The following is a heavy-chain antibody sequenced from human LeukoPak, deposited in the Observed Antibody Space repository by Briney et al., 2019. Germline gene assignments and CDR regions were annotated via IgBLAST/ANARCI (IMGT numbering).Heavy chain of an antibody. CDR3: ARVRDQLPFDY. D-gene: IGHD2-2*01. CDR1: GYTFSGFY. CDR2: INPNSGGT. Sequence: ASVKVSCKASGYTFSGFYIYWVRQAPGQGLEWMGWINPNSGGTNYAQKFQGRVTMTRDTSISTAYMELSRLRSDDTAVYYCARVRDQLPFDYWGQGTLVTVSS. J-gene: IGHJ4*02. V-gene: IGHV1-2*02.